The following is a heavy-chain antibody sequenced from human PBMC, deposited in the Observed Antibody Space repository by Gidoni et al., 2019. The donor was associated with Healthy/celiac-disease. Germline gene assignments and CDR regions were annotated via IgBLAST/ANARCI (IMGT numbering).Heavy chain of an antibody. V-gene: IGHV5-10-1*01. CDR2: IDPSDSYT. CDR1: GYSVTSYW. Sequence: EVQLVQSGAEVKKPGESLRISCKVSGYSVTSYWISWVRQMPGKGLEWMGRIDPSDSYTNYSPSFQGHVTISADKSISTAYLQWSSLKASDTAMYYCARSHSGSYPHYYYGMDVWGQGTTVTVSS. CDR3: ARSHSGSYPHYYYGMDV. D-gene: IGHD3-10*01. J-gene: IGHJ6*02.